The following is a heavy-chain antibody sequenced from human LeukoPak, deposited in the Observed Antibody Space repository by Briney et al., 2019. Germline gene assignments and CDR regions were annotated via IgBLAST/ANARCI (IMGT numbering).Heavy chain of an antibody. V-gene: IGHV4-31*03. CDR2: IYYSGST. CDR3: ATSWRTRGFDP. J-gene: IGHJ5*02. CDR1: GGSISSGGYY. Sequence: PSRTLSLTCTVSGGSISSGGYYWSWIRQHPGKGLEWIGYIYYSGSTYYNPSLKSRVTISVDTSKNQFSLKLSSVTAADTAVYYCATSWRTRGFDPWGQGTLVTVSS.